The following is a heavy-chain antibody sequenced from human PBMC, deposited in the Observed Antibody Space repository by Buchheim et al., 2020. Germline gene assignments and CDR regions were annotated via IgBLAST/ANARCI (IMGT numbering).Heavy chain of an antibody. J-gene: IGHJ4*02. CDR2: TFYRSKWYN. D-gene: IGHD7-27*01. V-gene: IGHV6-1*01. CDR3: ARTNDWGFDY. CDR1: GDSVSSNSVA. Sequence: QVQLQQSGPGLAKPSQTPSLNCAISGDSVSSNSVAWHWIRQSPSRGLEWLGRTFYRSKWYNDYGMSVKSRINIYPDTSKNQISLQLNSVTPGDTAVYFCARTNDWGFDYWGQGIL.